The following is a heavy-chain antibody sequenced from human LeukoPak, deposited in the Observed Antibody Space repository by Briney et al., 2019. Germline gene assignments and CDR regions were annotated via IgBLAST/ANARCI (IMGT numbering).Heavy chain of an antibody. D-gene: IGHD3-10*01. CDR3: ARARYYYGSGSYYNPNNWFDP. J-gene: IGHJ5*02. CDR1: GDSVSSGSYY. CDR2: IYYSGST. V-gene: IGHV4-61*01. Sequence: SETLSLTCTVSGDSVSSGSYYWSWIRQPPGKGLEWIGYIYYSGSTNYNPSLKSRVTISVDTSKNQFSLKLSSVTAADTAVYYCARARYYYGSGSYYNPNNWFDPWGQGTLVTVSS.